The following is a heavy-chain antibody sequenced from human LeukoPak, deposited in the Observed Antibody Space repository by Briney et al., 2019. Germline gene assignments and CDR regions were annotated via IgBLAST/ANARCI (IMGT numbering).Heavy chain of an antibody. D-gene: IGHD4-17*01. J-gene: IGHJ4*02. CDR3: ARDQRDGDYLNSDY. V-gene: IGHV6-1*01. CDR1: GDSVSSNSAA. Sequence: PSQTLSLTCAISGDSVSSNSAAWNWIRQSPSRGLGWLGRTYYRSKWYNDYAVSVKSRITINPDTSKNQFPLQLNSVTPEDTAVYYCARDQRDGDYLNSDYWGQGTLVTVSS. CDR2: TYYRSKWYN.